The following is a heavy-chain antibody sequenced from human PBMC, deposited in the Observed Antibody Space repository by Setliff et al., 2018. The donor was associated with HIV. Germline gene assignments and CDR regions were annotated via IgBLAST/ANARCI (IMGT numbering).Heavy chain of an antibody. Sequence: SETLSLTCTVSGGSISSYYWSWTRQPPGKGLEWIGYIYYSGSTNYNPSLKSRVTISVDTSKNQFSLKLSSVTAADTAVYYCANRAQNLWYFDNWGQGTLVTVS. V-gene: IGHV4-59*01. D-gene: IGHD2-21*01. CDR1: GGSISSYY. CDR2: IYYSGST. CDR3: ANRAQNLWYFDN. J-gene: IGHJ4*02.